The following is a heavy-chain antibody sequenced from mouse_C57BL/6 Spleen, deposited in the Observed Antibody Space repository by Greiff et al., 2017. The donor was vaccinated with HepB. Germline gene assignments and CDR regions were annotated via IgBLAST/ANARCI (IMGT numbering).Heavy chain of an antibody. J-gene: IGHJ2*01. CDR3: ARGDYGSSYFDY. Sequence: VQLKQSGGGLVKPGGSLKLSCAASGFTFSSYAMSWVRQTPEKRLEWVATISDGGSYTYYPDNVKGRFTISRDNAKNNLYLQMSHLKSEDTAMYYCARGDYGSSYFDYWGQGTTLTVSS. CDR2: ISDGGSYT. D-gene: IGHD1-1*01. CDR1: GFTFSSYA. V-gene: IGHV5-4*01.